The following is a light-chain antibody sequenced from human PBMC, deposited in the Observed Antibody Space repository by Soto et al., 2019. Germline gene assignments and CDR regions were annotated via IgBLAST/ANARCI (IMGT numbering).Light chain of an antibody. V-gene: IGKV3-20*01. CDR2: GAS. J-gene: IGKJ1*01. CDR1: QSVSNNY. Sequence: LTQSPGTLSLSPGGRATLSCRASQSVSNNYLAWYQQKPGQAPRLLIYGASNRATGIPDRFSGSGSGADFTLTISRLEPEDFAVYYCQQYGSSGTFGQGTKVDI. CDR3: QQYGSSGT.